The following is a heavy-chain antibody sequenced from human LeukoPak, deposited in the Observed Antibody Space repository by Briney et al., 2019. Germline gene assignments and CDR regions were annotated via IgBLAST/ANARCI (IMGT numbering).Heavy chain of an antibody. CDR3: ARGTGYSSSWRPGYFDL. Sequence: SETLSLTCAVYGGSFRGYYWSWIRQPPGKGLEWIGEINHSGSTNYNPSLKSRVTISVDTSKNQFSLKLSSVTAADTAVYYCARGTGYSSSWRPGYFDLWGRGTLVTVSS. J-gene: IGHJ2*01. CDR1: GGSFRGYY. V-gene: IGHV4-34*01. CDR2: INHSGST. D-gene: IGHD6-13*01.